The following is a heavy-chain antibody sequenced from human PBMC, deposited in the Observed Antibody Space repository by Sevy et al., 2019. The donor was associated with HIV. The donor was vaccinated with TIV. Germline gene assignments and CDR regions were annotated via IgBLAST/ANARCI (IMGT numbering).Heavy chain of an antibody. CDR3: AKDLISSRSYSSSWSGDY. J-gene: IGHJ4*02. Sequence: GGSLRLSCAASGFTFSSYGMHWVRQAPGKGLEWVAVISYDGSNKYYADSVKGRFTISRDNSKNTLYLQMNSLRAEDTAVYYWAKDLISSRSYSSSWSGDYWGQGTLVTVSS. CDR2: ISYDGSNK. D-gene: IGHD6-13*01. CDR1: GFTFSSYG. V-gene: IGHV3-30*18.